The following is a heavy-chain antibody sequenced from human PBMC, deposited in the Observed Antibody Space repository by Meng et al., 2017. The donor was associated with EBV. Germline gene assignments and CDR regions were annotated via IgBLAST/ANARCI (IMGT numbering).Heavy chain of an antibody. CDR1: GFTFSSYA. Sequence: QVQLVESGXGVVQPGXALRLFXSAAGFTFSSYAMHWVRQAPGKGLEWVAVISYDGSNKYYADSVKGRFTISRDNSKNTLYLQMNSLRAEDTAVYYCARGGGGEYYYDSSGYYPFDYWGQGTPVTVSS. CDR3: ARGGGGEYYYDSSGYYPFDY. V-gene: IGHV3-30-3*01. J-gene: IGHJ4*02. D-gene: IGHD3-22*01. CDR2: ISYDGSNK.